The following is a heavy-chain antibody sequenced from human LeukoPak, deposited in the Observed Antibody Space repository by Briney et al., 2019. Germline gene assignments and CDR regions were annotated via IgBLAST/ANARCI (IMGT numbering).Heavy chain of an antibody. D-gene: IGHD5-18*01. V-gene: IGHV3-23*01. CDR1: GFTFSTYA. CDR3: AKDLGPAGAYSYGPDY. CDR2: ISGNSDTT. J-gene: IGHJ4*02. Sequence: GGSLRLSCAASGFTFSTYAMSWVRQAPGKGLEWVSVISGNSDTTYYADSVKGRFTISRDNSKNTLYLQMNSLRVEDTAVYYCAKDLGPAGAYSYGPDYWGQGTLVTVSS.